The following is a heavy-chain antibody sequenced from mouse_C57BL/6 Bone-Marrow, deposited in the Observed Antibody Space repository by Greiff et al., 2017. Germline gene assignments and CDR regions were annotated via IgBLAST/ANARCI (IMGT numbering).Heavy chain of an antibody. CDR3: AKRNYAMDY. J-gene: IGHJ4*01. V-gene: IGHV1-4*01. CDR1: GYTFTSYT. Sequence: QVQLQQSGAELARPGASVKMSCKASGYTFTSYTMHWVQQRPGQGLEWIGYINPSSGYTKYNQKVKDKATLTADKSSSTAYMQLSSLASEDSAVYYSAKRNYAMDYWGQGTSVTVAA. CDR2: INPSSGYT.